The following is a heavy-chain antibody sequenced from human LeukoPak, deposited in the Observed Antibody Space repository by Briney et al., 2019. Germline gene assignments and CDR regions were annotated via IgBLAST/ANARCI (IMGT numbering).Heavy chain of an antibody. CDR1: GGSFSGHY. CDR2: INHSGST. CDR3: ARAGGSSSNCFDP. Sequence: SETLSLTCAVYGGSFSGHYWSWIRQPPGKGLEWIGEINHSGSTNYNPSLKSRVTISLDTSKNQFSLKLSSVTAADTAVYYCARAGGSSSNCFDPWGQGTLVTVSS. V-gene: IGHV4-34*01. D-gene: IGHD1-26*01. J-gene: IGHJ5*02.